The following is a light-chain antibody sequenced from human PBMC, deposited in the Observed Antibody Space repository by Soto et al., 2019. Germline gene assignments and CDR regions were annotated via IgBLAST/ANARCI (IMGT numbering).Light chain of an antibody. CDR2: DAS. V-gene: IGKV3-11*01. CDR1: QSVSIS. CDR3: QQRRNWTIT. Sequence: EIVLTQSPATLSLSPGERATLFCRASQSVSISLAWYQQKPGQAPRLLIYDASDRATGIPARFSGSGSGTDFTLTITSVEPEEFAVYYCQQRRNWTITFGQGTRLEIK. J-gene: IGKJ5*01.